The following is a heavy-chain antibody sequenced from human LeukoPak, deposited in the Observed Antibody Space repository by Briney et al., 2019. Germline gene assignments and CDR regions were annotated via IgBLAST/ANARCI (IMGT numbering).Heavy chain of an antibody. D-gene: IGHD3-3*01. CDR2: INPNSGGT. V-gene: IGHV1-2*06. Sequence: AASVKVSCTASGYTLTGYYMHWVRQAPGQGLEWMGRINPNSGGTNYAQKFQGRVTMTRDTSISTAYMELSRLRSDDTAVYYCASETWSGRDAFDIWGQGTMVTVSS. J-gene: IGHJ3*02. CDR1: GYTLTGYY. CDR3: ASETWSGRDAFDI.